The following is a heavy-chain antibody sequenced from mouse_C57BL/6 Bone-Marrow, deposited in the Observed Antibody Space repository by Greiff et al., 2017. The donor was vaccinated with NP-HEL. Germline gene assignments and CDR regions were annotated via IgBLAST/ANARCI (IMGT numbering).Heavy chain of an antibody. CDR1: GYTFTDYY. CDR3: ARNYSNFSMDY. CDR2: INPYNGGT. D-gene: IGHD2-5*01. J-gene: IGHJ4*01. Sequence: EVQLQQSGPVLVKPGASVKMSCKASGYTFTDYYMNWVKQSHGKSLEWIGVINPYNGGTSYNQKFKGKATLTVDKSSSTAYMELNSLTSEDSAVYYCARNYSNFSMDYWGQGTSVTVSS. V-gene: IGHV1-19*01.